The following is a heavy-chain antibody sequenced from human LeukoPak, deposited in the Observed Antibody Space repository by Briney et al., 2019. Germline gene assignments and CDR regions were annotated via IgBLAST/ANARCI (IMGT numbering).Heavy chain of an antibody. V-gene: IGHV4-39*07. CDR3: ARTYSSWYLPKLFCFDY. D-gene: IGHD6-13*01. J-gene: IGHJ4*02. CDR2: IYYSGST. CDR1: GGSISSSSYY. Sequence: SETLSLTCTVSGGSISSSSYYWGWIRQPPGKGLEWIGSIYYSGSTYYNPSLKSRVTISVDTSKNQFSLKLSSVTAADTAVYYCARTYSSWYLPKLFCFDYWGQGTLVTVSS.